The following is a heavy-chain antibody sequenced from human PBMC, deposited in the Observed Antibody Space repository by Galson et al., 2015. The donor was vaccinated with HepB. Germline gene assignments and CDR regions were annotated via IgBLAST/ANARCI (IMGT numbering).Heavy chain of an antibody. J-gene: IGHJ4*02. D-gene: IGHD1-26*01. Sequence: PALVKPTQTLTLTCTFSGFSLSTSGMCVSWIRQPPGKALEWLALIDWDDDKYYSTSLKTRLTISKDTSKNQVVLTMTNMDPVDTATYYCARTRCPSSGSYYTTLYYFDYWGQGTLVTVSS. CDR2: IDWDDDK. CDR1: GFSLSTSGMC. CDR3: ARTRCPSSGSYYTTLYYFDY. V-gene: IGHV2-70*01.